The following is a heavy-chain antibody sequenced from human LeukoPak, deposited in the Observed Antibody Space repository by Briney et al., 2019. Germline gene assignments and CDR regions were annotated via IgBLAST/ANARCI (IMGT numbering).Heavy chain of an antibody. CDR3: TAERGSYYIY. D-gene: IGHD1-26*01. CDR1: GFTLSNAW. V-gene: IGHV3-15*01. CDR2: IKSKTNGGTT. Sequence: PGGSLRLSCAASGFTLSNAWMSWVRQAPGKGLEWVGRIKSKTNGGTTDYAAPVKGRFTISRDDSKSTLYLQMNSLKTEDTAVYYCTAERGSYYIYWGQGTLVTVSS. J-gene: IGHJ4*02.